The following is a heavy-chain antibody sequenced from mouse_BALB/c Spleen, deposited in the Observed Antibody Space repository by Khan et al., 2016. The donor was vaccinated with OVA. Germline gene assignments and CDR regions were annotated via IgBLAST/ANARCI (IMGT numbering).Heavy chain of an antibody. Sequence: QVQLKESGPGLVAPSQSLSITCTVSGFSLTSYGVSWVRQPPGKGLEWLGVIWGDGNTNFHSALRSRLSISKDNSKGQVFLKLNSLQTDDTATYDCAKDRGYYAVDYWGQGTSVTVSS. J-gene: IGHJ4*01. CDR1: GFSLTSYG. CDR3: AKDRGYYAVDY. CDR2: IWGDGNT. V-gene: IGHV2-3*01.